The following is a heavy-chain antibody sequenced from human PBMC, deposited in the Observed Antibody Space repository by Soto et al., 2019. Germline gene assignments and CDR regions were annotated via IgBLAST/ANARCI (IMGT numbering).Heavy chain of an antibody. D-gene: IGHD7-27*01. CDR3: ARDTGLAPTVWGY. Sequence: QEQLQESGPGLVKPSQTLSLTCSVSGDSIRGGGHYWNWIRQFPGKGLEWIGYVYHSGSTHYNPSLRGRLTISIDTSKNQFSLRLISVTAADTALYYCARDTGLAPTVWGYWGHGTQVTVSS. CDR1: GDSIRGGGHY. CDR2: VYHSGST. V-gene: IGHV4-31*03. J-gene: IGHJ4*03.